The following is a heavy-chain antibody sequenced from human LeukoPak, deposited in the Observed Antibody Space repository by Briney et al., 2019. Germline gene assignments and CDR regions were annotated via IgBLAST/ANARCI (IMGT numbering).Heavy chain of an antibody. D-gene: IGHD3-3*01. Sequence: SETLSLTCTVSGGSISSSSYYWGWIRQPPGKGLEWIGSIYYSGSTYYNPSLKSRVTISVDTSKNQFSLKLSSATAADTAVYYCARGYDFWSGYLSYFDYWGQGTLVTVSS. CDR1: GGSISSSSYY. J-gene: IGHJ4*02. CDR2: IYYSGST. CDR3: ARGYDFWSGYLSYFDY. V-gene: IGHV4-39*07.